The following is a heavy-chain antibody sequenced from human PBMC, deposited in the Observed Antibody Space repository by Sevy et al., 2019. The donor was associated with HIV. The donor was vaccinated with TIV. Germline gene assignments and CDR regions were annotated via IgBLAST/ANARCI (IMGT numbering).Heavy chain of an antibody. J-gene: IGHJ4*02. CDR1: GFDFNHHW. CDR3: ARLPTGLQSFNYLLSTYFDS. Sequence: GGSLRLSCAASGFDFNHHWISWVRQAPQKGLEWVANIKQDGSETYYVDSLEGRFTIPRDNAKNSLSLQINDLRAEDTAVYYCARLPTGLQSFNYLLSTYFDSWGQGTLVTVSS. CDR2: IKQDGSET. V-gene: IGHV3-7*01. D-gene: IGHD3-9*01.